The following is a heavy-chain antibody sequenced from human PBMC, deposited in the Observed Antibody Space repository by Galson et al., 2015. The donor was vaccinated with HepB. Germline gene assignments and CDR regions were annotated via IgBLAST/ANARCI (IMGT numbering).Heavy chain of an antibody. J-gene: IGHJ4*02. CDR3: ARVSEADYGDSSHFDS. CDR1: GFSFGDYS. D-gene: IGHD4-17*01. V-gene: IGHV3-11*06. CDR2: ISSNTIYT. Sequence: SLRLSCAASGFSFGDYSMRWIRQAPGKGLEWLSFISSNTIYTSYADSVKGRFTVSRDNVKNSISLQMNRLSVEDTAIYYCARVSEADYGDSSHFDSWGQGTLVTVSS.